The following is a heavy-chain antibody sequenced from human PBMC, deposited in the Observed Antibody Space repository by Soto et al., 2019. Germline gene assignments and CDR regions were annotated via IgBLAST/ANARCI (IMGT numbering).Heavy chain of an antibody. J-gene: IGHJ6*02. CDR1: GYTFTSYG. D-gene: IGHD3-10*01. CDR3: ARGGTMAYCYCYGMDV. V-gene: IGHV1-18*01. Sequence: QVQLVQSGAEVKKPGASVKVSCKASGYTFTSYGISWVRQAPGQGLEWMGWISAYNGNTNYAQKLQGRVTMTTDTPTSGVYREMRSLRSDDTAVYYCARGGTMAYCYCYGMDVWGQGSTVTVSS. CDR2: ISAYNGNT.